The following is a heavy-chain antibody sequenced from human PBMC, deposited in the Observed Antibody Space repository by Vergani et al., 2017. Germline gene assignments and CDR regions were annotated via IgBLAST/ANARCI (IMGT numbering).Heavy chain of an antibody. V-gene: IGHV3-23*04. CDR2: ISDNGGTT. CDR3: VRDVRVSRT. J-gene: IGHJ3*01. Sequence: VNLVGSGGGVVQPGRSLRLSCATYGFTFRNYAMTWVRQAPGKGLEWVSIISDNGGTTYYADSVKGRFTISRDNAKNSLYLDMSSLRAEDTAVYYCVRDVRVSRTWGQGTLVAVSS. CDR1: GFTFRNYA.